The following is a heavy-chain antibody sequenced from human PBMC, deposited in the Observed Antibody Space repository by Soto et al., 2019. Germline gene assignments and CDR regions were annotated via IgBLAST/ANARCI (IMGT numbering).Heavy chain of an antibody. D-gene: IGHD2-2*01. J-gene: IGHJ4*02. CDR1: GYTFTSYA. CDR3: ARETSNQTYYFDY. V-gene: IGHV1-3*01. CDR2: INAGNGNT. Sequence: QVQLVQSGAEVKKPGASVKVSCKASGYTFTSYAMHWVRQAPGQRLEWMGWINAGNGNTKYSQKFQGRSNITRDTSASTAYMELSSLRSEDTAVYYCARETSNQTYYFDYWGQGTLVTVSS.